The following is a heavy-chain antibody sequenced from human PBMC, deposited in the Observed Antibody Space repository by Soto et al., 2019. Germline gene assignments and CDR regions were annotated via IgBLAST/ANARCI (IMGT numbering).Heavy chain of an antibody. J-gene: IGHJ4*02. CDR1: GFTFSSYS. Sequence: PGGSLRLSWAASGFTFSSYSMNWVRQAPGKGLEWVSSISSSSSYIYYADSVKGRFTISRDNAKNSLYLQMNSLRAEDTAVYYCARDRLATPGEIDYWGQGTLVTVSS. V-gene: IGHV3-21*01. CDR2: ISSSSSYI. CDR3: ARDRLATPGEIDY. D-gene: IGHD3-16*01.